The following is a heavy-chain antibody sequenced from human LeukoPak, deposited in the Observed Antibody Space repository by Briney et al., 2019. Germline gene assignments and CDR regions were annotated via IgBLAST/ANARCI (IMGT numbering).Heavy chain of an antibody. CDR2: INHSGST. Sequence: SETLSLTCAVYGGSFSGYYWSWIRQPPGKGLEWIGEINHSGSTNYNPSLKSRVTISVDTSKNQFSLKLSSVTAADTAVYYCARQAGYCSGGSCSDLQFDYWGQGTLVTVSS. CDR1: GGSFSGYY. J-gene: IGHJ4*02. CDR3: ARQAGYCSGGSCSDLQFDY. D-gene: IGHD2-15*01. V-gene: IGHV4-34*01.